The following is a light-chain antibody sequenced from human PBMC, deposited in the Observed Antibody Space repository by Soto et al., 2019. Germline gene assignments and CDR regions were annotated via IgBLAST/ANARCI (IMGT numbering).Light chain of an antibody. Sequence: QSVLTQPPSASGSPGQSVTISCTGTSSDVGGYNYVSWYQQHPGKAPKLMIYEVSKRPSGVPDRFSGSKSGNTASLTVSGXQAEDEADYYCSSYAGSNNFGVFGTGTKLTVL. V-gene: IGLV2-8*01. CDR1: SSDVGGYNY. J-gene: IGLJ1*01. CDR2: EVS. CDR3: SSYAGSNNFGV.